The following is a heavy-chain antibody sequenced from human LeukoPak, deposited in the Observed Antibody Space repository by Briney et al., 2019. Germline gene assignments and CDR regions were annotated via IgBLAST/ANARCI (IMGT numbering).Heavy chain of an antibody. CDR3: ARDRRSYYYGMDV. V-gene: IGHV4-59*01. CDR1: GGSISSYY. Sequence: SETLSLTCTVSGGSISSYYWSWIRQPPGKGLEWIGYIYYSGSTNYNPSLKSRVTISVDTSKNQFSLTLSSVRAADTAVYYCARDRRSYYYGMDVWGQGTTVTVSS. D-gene: IGHD3-16*01. CDR2: IYYSGST. J-gene: IGHJ6*02.